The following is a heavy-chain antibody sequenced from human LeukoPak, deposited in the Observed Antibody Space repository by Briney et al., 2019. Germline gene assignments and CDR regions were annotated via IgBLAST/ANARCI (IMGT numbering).Heavy chain of an antibody. J-gene: IGHJ5*02. CDR3: ARDSYGSGDYWFDP. CDR2: IYYSGST. CDR1: GGSISSGGYY. D-gene: IGHD3-10*01. V-gene: IGHV4-31*03. Sequence: TLSLTCTVSGGSISSGGYYWSWIRQHPGKGLEWIGYIYYSGSTYYNPSPKSRVTISVDTSKNQFSLKLSSVTAADTAVYYCARDSYGSGDYWFDPWGQGTLVTVSS.